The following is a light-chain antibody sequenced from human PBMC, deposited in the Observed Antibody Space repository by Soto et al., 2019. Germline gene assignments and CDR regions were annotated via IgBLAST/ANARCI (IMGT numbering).Light chain of an antibody. J-gene: IGKJ1*01. CDR2: GVS. Sequence: IVLTQSPATLSVSPGERATLSCRASQSVSSNLAWYQQKPGQAPRLLIYGVSNRATGIPDRFSGSGSGTDFILTISRLEPEDFALYYCGQFVSSPPRTFGQGTKVDIK. CDR1: QSVSSN. CDR3: GQFVSSPPRT. V-gene: IGKV3-20*01.